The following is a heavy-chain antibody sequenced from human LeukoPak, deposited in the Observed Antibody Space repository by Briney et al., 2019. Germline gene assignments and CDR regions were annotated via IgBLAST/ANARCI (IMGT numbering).Heavy chain of an antibody. D-gene: IGHD2-15*01. CDR1: GGSISSSNW. CDR2: IYQSGST. Sequence: SGTLSLTCAVSGGSISSSNWWSWVRQPPGKGLEWIGEIYQSGSTNYNPSLKSRVTISVDKSKNQFSLKLSSVTAADTAVYYCARHGSRYCSGGTCYSEYFQHWGQGTLVTVSS. J-gene: IGHJ1*01. V-gene: IGHV4-4*02. CDR3: ARHGSRYCSGGTCYSEYFQH.